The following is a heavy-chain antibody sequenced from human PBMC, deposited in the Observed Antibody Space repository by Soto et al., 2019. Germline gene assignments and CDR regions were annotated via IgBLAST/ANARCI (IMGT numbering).Heavy chain of an antibody. CDR3: AKGVTVFGPVSRFWLDP. CDR1: GASISSGDYY. D-gene: IGHD3-3*01. Sequence: QVRLQESGPGLVKPSQTLSLKCTVSGASISSGDYYWSWVRQPPGKGLEWIGYIYYSGITYFNPCLKGRVAISMETSKNQFFMTLSSVTASDTSGYIRAKGVTVFGPVSRFWLDPRGQGTLVTVSS. V-gene: IGHV4-30-4*01. J-gene: IGHJ5*02. CDR2: IYYSGIT.